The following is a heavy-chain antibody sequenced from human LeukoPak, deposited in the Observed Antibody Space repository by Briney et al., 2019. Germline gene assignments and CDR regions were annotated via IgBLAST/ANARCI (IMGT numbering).Heavy chain of an antibody. J-gene: IGHJ3*02. V-gene: IGHV3-48*03. CDR2: ISSSGSTI. CDR3: ARDSRTSDAFDI. Sequence: PGGSLRLSCAASGFTFSSYEMNWVRQAPGKGLVWVSYISSSGSTIYYADSVKGRFTISRDNAKNSLYLQMNSLRAEDTAVYYCARDSRTSDAFDIWGQGTMDTVSS. CDR1: GFTFSSYE.